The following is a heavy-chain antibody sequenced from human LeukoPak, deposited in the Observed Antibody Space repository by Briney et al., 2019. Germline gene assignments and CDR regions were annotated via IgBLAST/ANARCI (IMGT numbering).Heavy chain of an antibody. CDR1: GYTFTGYY. V-gene: IGHV1-2*02. J-gene: IGHJ4*02. D-gene: IGHD2-15*01. CDR3: ARGGAGEGYCSSSSCYGHDY. CDR2: INPNSGGT. Sequence: ASVKVSCKASGYTFTGYYMHWVRQAPGQGLEWMGWINPNSGGTNYAQKFQGRVTMTRTTSISAAYMELSRLRSDDTAVYYCARGGAGEGYCSSSSCYGHDYWGQGTLVTVSS.